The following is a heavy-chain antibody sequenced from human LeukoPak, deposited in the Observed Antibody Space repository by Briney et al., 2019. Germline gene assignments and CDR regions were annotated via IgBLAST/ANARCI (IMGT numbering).Heavy chain of an antibody. D-gene: IGHD3-10*01. V-gene: IGHV4-34*01. CDR3: ARGLSRRPGNWFDP. J-gene: IGHJ5*02. CDR2: INHSGST. CDR1: GGSFSGYY. Sequence: SETLSLTCAGYGGSFSGYYWSWIRQPPGKGLEWIGEINHSGSTNYNPSLKSRVTISVDTSKNQFSLKLSSVTAADTAVYYCARGLSRRPGNWFDPWGQGTLVTVSS.